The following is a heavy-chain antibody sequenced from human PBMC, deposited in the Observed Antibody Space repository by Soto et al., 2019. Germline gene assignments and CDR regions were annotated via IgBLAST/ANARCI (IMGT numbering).Heavy chain of an antibody. D-gene: IGHD2-15*01. Sequence: PSETLSLTCTVSGGTISSGGYYWSWIRQHPGKGLEWIGYIYYSGSTYYNPSLKSRVTISVDTSKNQFSLKLSSVTAADTAVYYCARDGGYCSGGSCYHFDYWGQGTLVTVSS. V-gene: IGHV4-31*03. J-gene: IGHJ4*02. CDR1: GGTISSGGYY. CDR3: ARDGGYCSGGSCYHFDY. CDR2: IYYSGST.